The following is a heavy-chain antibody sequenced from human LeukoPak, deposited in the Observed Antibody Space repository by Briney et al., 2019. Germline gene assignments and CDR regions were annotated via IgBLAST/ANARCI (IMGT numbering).Heavy chain of an antibody. CDR2: IWYDGSNK. V-gene: IGHV3-33*01. CDR1: GFTFSSYG. CDR3: ARGLKRTLRRGMDV. J-gene: IGHJ6*02. Sequence: PGRSLRLSCAASGFTFSSYGMHWVRQAPGKGLEWVAVIWYDGSNKYYADSVKGRFTISRDNSKNTLYLQMNSLRAEDTAVYYCARGLKRTLRRGMDVWGQGTTVTVSS.